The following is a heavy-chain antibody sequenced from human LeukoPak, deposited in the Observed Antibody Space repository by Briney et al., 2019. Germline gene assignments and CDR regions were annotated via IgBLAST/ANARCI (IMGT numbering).Heavy chain of an antibody. CDR1: GFTFSSYA. V-gene: IGHV3-64*01. D-gene: IGHD3-16*02. CDR2: ISSNGGST. J-gene: IGHJ4*02. Sequence: GGSLRLSCAASGFTFSSYAMHWVRQAPGKGLEYVSAISSNGGSTYYANTVKGRFTISRDNSKNTLYLQMGSLRAEDMAVYYCARGLSHDYWGQGTLVTVSS. CDR3: ARGLSHDY.